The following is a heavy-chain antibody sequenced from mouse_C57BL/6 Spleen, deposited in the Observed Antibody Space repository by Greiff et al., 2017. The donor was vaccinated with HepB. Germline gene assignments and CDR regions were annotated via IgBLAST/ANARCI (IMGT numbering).Heavy chain of an antibody. D-gene: IGHD2-1*01. CDR1: GFTFSSYA. V-gene: IGHV5-4*01. CDR2: ISDGGSYT. Sequence: DVKLVESGGGLVKPGGSLKLSCAASGFTFSSYAMSWVRQTPEKRLEWVATISDGGSYTYYPDNVKGRFTISRDNAKNNLYLQMSHLKSEDTAMYYCARDDEDLLRGFAYWGQGTLVTVSA. CDR3: ARDDEDLLRGFAY. J-gene: IGHJ3*01.